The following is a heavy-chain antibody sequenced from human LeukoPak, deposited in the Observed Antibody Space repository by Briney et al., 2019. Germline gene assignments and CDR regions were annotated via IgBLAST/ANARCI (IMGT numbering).Heavy chain of an antibody. CDR1: GFTFSRYS. CDR2: ISISSNYI. D-gene: IGHD3-3*01. J-gene: IGHJ3*02. Sequence: GGSLRLSCAAAGFTFSRYSMNWVRQAPGKGLEWVSSISISSNYIYYADSVKGRFTISRDNAKNSLYLQVNSLRAEDTAVYYCARGSQLGVVKRDAFDIWGQGTMVTVSS. CDR3: ARGSQLGVVKRDAFDI. V-gene: IGHV3-21*01.